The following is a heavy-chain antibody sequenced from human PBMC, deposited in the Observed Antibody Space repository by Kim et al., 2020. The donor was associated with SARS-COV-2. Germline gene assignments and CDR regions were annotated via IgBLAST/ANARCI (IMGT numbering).Heavy chain of an antibody. V-gene: IGHV4-39*01. CDR2: IYYSGST. Sequence: SETLSLTCTVSGGSISSSSYYWGWIRQPPGKGLEWIGSIYYSGSTYYNPSLKSRVTISVDTSKNQFSLKLSSVTAADTAVYYCARTPEGYYYGSGSYYNGCFDDWGQGTLVTVSS. D-gene: IGHD3-10*01. CDR1: GGSISSSSYY. CDR3: ARTPEGYYYGSGSYYNGCFDD. J-gene: IGHJ4*02.